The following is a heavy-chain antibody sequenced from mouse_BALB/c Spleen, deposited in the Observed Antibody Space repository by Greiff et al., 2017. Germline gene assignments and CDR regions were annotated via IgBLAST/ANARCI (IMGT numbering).Heavy chain of an antibody. CDR2: IYPGNSDT. V-gene: IGHV1-5*01. J-gene: IGHJ4*01. CDR1: GYTFTSYW. CDR3: TRWGNYLYYAMDY. Sequence: DVQLQESGTVLARPGASVKMSCKASGYTFTSYWMHWVKQRPGQGLEWIGAIYPGNSDTSYNQKFKGKAKLTAVTSTSTAYMELSSLTNEDSAVYYCTRWGNYLYYAMDYWGQGTSVTVSS. D-gene: IGHD2-1*01.